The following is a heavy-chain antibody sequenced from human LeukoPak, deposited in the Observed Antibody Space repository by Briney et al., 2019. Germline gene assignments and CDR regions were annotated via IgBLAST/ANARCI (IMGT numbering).Heavy chain of an antibody. CDR1: GGTFSSYA. J-gene: IGHJ3*02. CDR2: IIPIFGTA. D-gene: IGHD1-1*01. V-gene: IGHV1-69*13. Sequence: SVKVSCKASGGTFSSYAMSWVRQAPGQGLEWMGGIIPIFGTANYAQKFQGRVTITADESTTTAYMELSSLRSEDTAVYYCARVRGNDVPVAFDIWGQGTMVTVSS. CDR3: ARVRGNDVPVAFDI.